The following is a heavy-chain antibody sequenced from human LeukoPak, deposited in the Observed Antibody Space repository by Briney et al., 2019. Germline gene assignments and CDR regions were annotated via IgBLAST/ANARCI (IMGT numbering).Heavy chain of an antibody. D-gene: IGHD2-15*01. CDR2: IYYSGST. J-gene: IGHJ5*02. CDR1: GGSISSSSYY. V-gene: IGHV4-39*01. Sequence: PSETLSLTCTVSGGSISSSSYYWGWIRQPPGKGLEWIGSIYYSGSTYYNPSLKSRVTISVDTSKNQFSPKLSSVTAADTAVYYCARAAYCSGGSCYLGFDPWGQGTLVTVSS. CDR3: ARAAYCSGGSCYLGFDP.